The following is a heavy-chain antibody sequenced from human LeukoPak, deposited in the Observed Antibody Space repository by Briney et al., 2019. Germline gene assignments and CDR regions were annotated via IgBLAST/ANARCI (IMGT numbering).Heavy chain of an antibody. V-gene: IGHV3-7*04. CDR1: GFTFSSYW. CDR3: ARDRGGILDF. Sequence: GGSLRLSCAASGFTFSSYWMAWVRQAPGKGLEWVANIKQDGSAKNYVDSVRGRFTISRDNAKSSLELQMNSLRVEDTAVYYCARDRGGILDFWGQGTLVPVSS. D-gene: IGHD3-10*01. J-gene: IGHJ4*02. CDR2: IKQDGSAK.